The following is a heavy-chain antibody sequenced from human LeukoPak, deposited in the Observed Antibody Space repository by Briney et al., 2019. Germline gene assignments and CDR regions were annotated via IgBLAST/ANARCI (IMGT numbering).Heavy chain of an antibody. CDR3: ARERYSNFYYYYGMDV. Sequence: SVKVSCKASGGTFSSYAISWVRQAPGQGLEWMGRIIPILGIANYAQKFQGRVTITADKSTSTAYMELSSLGSEDTAVYYCARERYSNFYYYYGMDVWGQGTTVTVTS. J-gene: IGHJ6*02. V-gene: IGHV1-69*04. D-gene: IGHD4-11*01. CDR1: GGTFSSYA. CDR2: IIPILGIA.